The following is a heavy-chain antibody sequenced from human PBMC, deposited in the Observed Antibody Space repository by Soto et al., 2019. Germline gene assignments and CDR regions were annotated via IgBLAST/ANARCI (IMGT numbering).Heavy chain of an antibody. J-gene: IGHJ4*02. CDR1: GYTFSSYD. V-gene: IGHV1-8*01. Sequence: QVQLVQSGAEVKKPGASVKVSCKASGYTFSSYDIHWVRQATGQGLEWMGWLNPNSGDTGYAQKFQGRVTLTRNTSINTAYIELSSLTSDDTAVYYCATSGGGWYLYWGKGTLVTVSS. CDR2: LNPNSGDT. CDR3: ATSGGGWYLY. D-gene: IGHD6-19*01.